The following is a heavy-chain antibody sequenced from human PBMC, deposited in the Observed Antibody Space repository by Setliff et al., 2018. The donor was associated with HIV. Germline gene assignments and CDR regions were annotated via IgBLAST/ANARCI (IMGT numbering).Heavy chain of an antibody. CDR3: SRSGVPPYYYYGMDV. CDR2: INSYNGNT. D-gene: IGHD3-10*01. V-gene: IGHV1-18*04. J-gene: IGHJ6*02. Sequence: ASVKVSCKASGYTFSTYGVNWVRQAPGQGLEWMGWINSYNGNTKFAQKFQGRVTMTTDTSTTTAFMELRSLKADDTGIYYCSRSGVPPYYYYGMDVWGQGTTVTVSS. CDR1: GYTFSTYG.